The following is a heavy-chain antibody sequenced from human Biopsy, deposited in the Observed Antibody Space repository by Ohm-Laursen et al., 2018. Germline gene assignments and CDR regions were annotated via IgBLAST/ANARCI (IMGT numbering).Heavy chain of an antibody. CDR1: GFSFSSYG. Sequence: SLRLSCAASGFSFSSYGMHWVRQAPGKGLEWVAVLWYDGTNKYYEDSVKGRFTISRDNSKNTLYLQMNSLRAEDTAMYYCAKGGYCTTTSCYMDVDYWGQGTLVTVSS. D-gene: IGHD2-2*02. CDR2: LWYDGTNK. CDR3: AKGGYCTTTSCYMDVDY. V-gene: IGHV3-33*06. J-gene: IGHJ4*02.